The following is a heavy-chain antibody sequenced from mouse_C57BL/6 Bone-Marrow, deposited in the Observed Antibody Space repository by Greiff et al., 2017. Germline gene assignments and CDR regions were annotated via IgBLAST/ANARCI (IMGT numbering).Heavy chain of an antibody. CDR2: ISYDGSN. CDR1: GYSITSGYY. V-gene: IGHV3-6*01. J-gene: IGHJ4*01. D-gene: IGHD2-5*01. CDR3: AREPGYSNYEREMDY. Sequence: EVQLQESGPGLVKPSQSLSLTCSVTGYSITSGYYWNWIRQFPGNKLEWMGYISYDGSNNYNPSLKNRISITRDTSKNQFFLKLNSVTTEDTATYYCAREPGYSNYEREMDYWGQGTSVTVSS.